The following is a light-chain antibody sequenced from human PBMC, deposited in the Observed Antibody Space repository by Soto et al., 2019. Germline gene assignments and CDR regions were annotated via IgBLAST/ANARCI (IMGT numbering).Light chain of an antibody. J-gene: IGKJ1*01. Sequence: EIVLTQSPGTLSLSAGERATLSCRASQSVSSSHLAWYQQKPGQAPRLLIYGASSRATGIPDRFSGSGSGTDFTLTISRLEPEDFAVYYCQQYGSSSWTFGQGTKVEIK. CDR1: QSVSSSH. CDR3: QQYGSSSWT. CDR2: GAS. V-gene: IGKV3-20*01.